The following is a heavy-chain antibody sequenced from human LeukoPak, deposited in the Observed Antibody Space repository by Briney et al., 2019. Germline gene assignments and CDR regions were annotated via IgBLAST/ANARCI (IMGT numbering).Heavy chain of an antibody. Sequence: GGSLRLSCAASGFTFSSYAMTWVRQAPGKGLEWVSVISGNGARTFYAASVKGRFTISRDNSKNTLYLQMNSLRAEDTAVYYCAKDSYLVVRGVPKWFDPWGQGTLVTVSS. V-gene: IGHV3-23*01. D-gene: IGHD3-10*01. CDR1: GFTFSSYA. CDR3: AKDSYLVVRGVPKWFDP. CDR2: ISGNGART. J-gene: IGHJ5*02.